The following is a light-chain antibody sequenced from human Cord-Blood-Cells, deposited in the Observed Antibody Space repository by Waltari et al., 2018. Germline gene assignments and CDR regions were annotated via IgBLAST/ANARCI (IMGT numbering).Light chain of an antibody. CDR2: SNN. V-gene: IGLV1-47*02. CDR3: AAWDDSLSGPV. Sequence: QSVLTQPPSASGTPGQRVTISCSGSSSNIGSNYVYWYQQPPGTAPKLLIKSNNARPSGVPGQGPGCKSDTSASLSISGLRSEDEADDYWAAWDDSLSGPVVGGGTKLTGL. CDR1: SSNIGSNY. J-gene: IGLJ2*01.